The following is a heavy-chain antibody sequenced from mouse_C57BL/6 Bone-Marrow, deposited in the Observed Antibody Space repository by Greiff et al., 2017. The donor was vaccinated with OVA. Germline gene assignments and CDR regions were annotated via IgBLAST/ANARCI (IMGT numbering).Heavy chain of an antibody. J-gene: IGHJ3*01. D-gene: IGHD2-12*01. CDR3: AREGANYSNDAWFAY. Sequence: VQLQESGAELARPGASVKLSCKASGYTFTGYGISWVKQRPGQGLEWIGEIYPRSGNTYYNEKFKGKATLTADKSSSTAYMELRSLTSEDSAVYFGAREGANYSNDAWFAYWGQGTLVTVSA. CDR2: IYPRSGNT. CDR1: GYTFTGYG. V-gene: IGHV1-81*01.